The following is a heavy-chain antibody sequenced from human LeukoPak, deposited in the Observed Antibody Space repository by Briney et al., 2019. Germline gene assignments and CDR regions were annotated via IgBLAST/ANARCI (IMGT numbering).Heavy chain of an antibody. CDR3: AASLPNIVVVPAAKGPFGS. V-gene: IGHV3-23*01. D-gene: IGHD2-2*01. Sequence: PGGSLRLSCAASGFTFSNYAMSWVRQAPGKGLEWVSGINGGGGGGTFHADSVRGRFTISRDNSKNTLYLQMSSLRAKDTAVYYCAASLPNIVVVPAAKGPFGSWGQGTLVTVSS. CDR2: INGGGGGGT. CDR1: GFTFSNYA. J-gene: IGHJ5*02.